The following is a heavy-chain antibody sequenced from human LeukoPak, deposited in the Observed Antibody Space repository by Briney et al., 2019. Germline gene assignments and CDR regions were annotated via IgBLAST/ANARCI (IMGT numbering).Heavy chain of an antibody. CDR3: ARVLGYCTNGVCRGAWFDP. Sequence: SETLSLTCAVYGGSFSGYYWSWIRQPPGKGLEWIGEIKHSGSNNYNPSLKSRVTISVDTSKNQFSLKLSSVTAADTAVYYCARVLGYCTNGVCRGAWFDPWGQGTLVTVSS. V-gene: IGHV4-34*01. CDR2: IKHSGSN. D-gene: IGHD2-8*01. CDR1: GGSFSGYY. J-gene: IGHJ5*02.